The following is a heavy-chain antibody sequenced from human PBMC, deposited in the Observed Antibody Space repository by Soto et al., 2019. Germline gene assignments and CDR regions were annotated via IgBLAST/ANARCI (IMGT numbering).Heavy chain of an antibody. CDR3: ARNLRYCSSTSCYTVGPLGY. CDR1: GYTFTSYY. CDR2: INPSGGST. V-gene: IGHV1-46*01. D-gene: IGHD2-2*02. Sequence: AAAVKVSCKASGYTFTSYYMHLVRQSPGQGLEWMGIINPSGGSTSYAQQFQGRVTMTRDTSTSTVYMELSSLRSEDTAVYYCARNLRYCSSTSCYTVGPLGYWGQGTLVTVSS. J-gene: IGHJ4*02.